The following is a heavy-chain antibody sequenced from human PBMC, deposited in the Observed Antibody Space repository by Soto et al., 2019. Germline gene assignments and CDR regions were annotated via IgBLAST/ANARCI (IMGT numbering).Heavy chain of an antibody. CDR2: IRSRTNSFAT. CDR3: TRRKNDDIRFYYYYGLDV. D-gene: IGHD3-9*01. Sequence: PGGSLRLSCAGSGFTFSGAAMHWVRQAPGKGLEWVGRIRSRTNSFATAYAASLKGRFTISRDDSKNTTYLQMNSLKAEDTALYYCTRRKNDDIRFYYYYGLDVWGQGTAVTVSS. CDR1: GFTFSGAA. J-gene: IGHJ6*02. V-gene: IGHV3-73*01.